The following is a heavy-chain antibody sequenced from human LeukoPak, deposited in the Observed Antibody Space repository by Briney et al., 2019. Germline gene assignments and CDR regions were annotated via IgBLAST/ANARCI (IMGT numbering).Heavy chain of an antibody. J-gene: IGHJ4*02. D-gene: IGHD1-14*01. Sequence: PSETLSLTCAVYGGSFSGYYWSWIRQPPGKGLEWIGEINHSGSTNYNPSLKSRVTISVDTSKNQFSLKLSSVTAADTAVYYCARSARKNSGFDYWGQGTLVTVSS. V-gene: IGHV4-34*01. CDR3: ARSARKNSGFDY. CDR1: GGSFSGYY. CDR2: INHSGST.